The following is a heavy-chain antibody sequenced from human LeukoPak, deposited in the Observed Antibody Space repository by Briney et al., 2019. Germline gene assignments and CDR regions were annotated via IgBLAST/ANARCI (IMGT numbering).Heavy chain of an antibody. V-gene: IGHV4-38-2*02. CDR1: AYSISSGYY. CDR2: LSHSGST. J-gene: IGHJ4*02. CDR3: AKSGGYGLIDY. Sequence: SETLSLTCTVSAYSISSGYYWGWIRQPPGKGLEWIGSLSHSGSTFYNPSLKSRATISIDTSKNQFSLRLNSVTAADTAMYYCAKSGGYGLIDYWGQGTRVTVSS. D-gene: IGHD1-26*01.